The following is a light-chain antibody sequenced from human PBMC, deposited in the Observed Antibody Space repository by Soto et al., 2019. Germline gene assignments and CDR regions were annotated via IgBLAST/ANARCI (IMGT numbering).Light chain of an antibody. CDR3: QQFGSSPYT. V-gene: IGKV3D-15*01. Sequence: EIVMTQSPATLSVSPGERATLSCRASQSVRSNLAWYQQKPGQAPRLLIHDASTRATGIPARFSGSGSGTEFTLTISSLQSEDFAVFYCQQFGSSPYTFGQGTKLEIK. CDR2: DAS. CDR1: QSVRSN. J-gene: IGKJ2*01.